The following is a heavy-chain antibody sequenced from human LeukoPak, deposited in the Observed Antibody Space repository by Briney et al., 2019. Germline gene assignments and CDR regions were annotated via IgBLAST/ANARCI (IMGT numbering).Heavy chain of an antibody. V-gene: IGHV3-23*01. CDR3: AKSGTFFLYYFDY. Sequence: GGSLRLSCAASGFTFSSYAMSWVRQAPGKGLEWVSAISGSGGSTYYADAVKGRFTISRDNSKNTLYLHMSSLRAEDTAVYYCAKSGTFFLYYFDYWGQGTLVTVSS. D-gene: IGHD1-26*01. CDR2: ISGSGGST. CDR1: GFTFSSYA. J-gene: IGHJ4*02.